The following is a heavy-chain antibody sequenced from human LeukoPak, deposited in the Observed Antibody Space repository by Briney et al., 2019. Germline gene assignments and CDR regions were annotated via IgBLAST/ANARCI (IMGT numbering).Heavy chain of an antibody. Sequence: ASVKVSCKASGYTFTCYYMHWVRQAPGQGLEWMGWINPNSGGTNYAQKFQGRVTMTRDTSISTAYMELSRLRSDDTAVYYCARGYQLLLGYYYYYYMDVWGKGTTVTISS. CDR3: ARGYQLLLGYYYYYYMDV. CDR2: INPNSGGT. CDR1: GYTFTCYY. V-gene: IGHV1-2*02. J-gene: IGHJ6*03. D-gene: IGHD2-2*01.